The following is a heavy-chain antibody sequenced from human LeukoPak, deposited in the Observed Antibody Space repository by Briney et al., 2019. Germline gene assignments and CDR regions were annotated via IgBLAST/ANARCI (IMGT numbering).Heavy chain of an antibody. D-gene: IGHD3-3*01. CDR1: GGSFSGYY. Sequence: SETLSLTCAVYGGSFSGYYWSWIRQHPGKGLEWIGYIYYSGSTNYNPSLKSRVTILVDTSKNQFSLKLSSVTAADTAVYYCARQGGYDFWSGYFDYWGQGTLVTVSS. J-gene: IGHJ4*02. CDR3: ARQGGYDFWSGYFDY. CDR2: IYYSGST. V-gene: IGHV4-59*08.